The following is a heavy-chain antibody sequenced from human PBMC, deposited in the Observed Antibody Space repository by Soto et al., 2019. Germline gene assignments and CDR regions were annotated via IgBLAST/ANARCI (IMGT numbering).Heavy chain of an antibody. CDR3: ARVPDR. J-gene: IGHJ5*02. CDR2: IYHSGST. Sequence: SDTLSLTCAVSGGSISSGGYSWSWIRQPPGKGLEWIGYIYHSGSTYYNPSLKSRVTISVDRSKNQFPLKLSSVTVADTAVYYCARVPDRWGQGTLVTVS. V-gene: IGHV4-30-2*01. D-gene: IGHD2-2*01. CDR1: GGSISSGGYS.